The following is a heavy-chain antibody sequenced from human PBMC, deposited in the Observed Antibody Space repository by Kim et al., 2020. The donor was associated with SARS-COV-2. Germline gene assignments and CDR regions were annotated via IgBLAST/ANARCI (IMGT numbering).Heavy chain of an antibody. V-gene: IGHV3-21*01. CDR3: ARDLGSGSYQAHGY. D-gene: IGHD3-10*01. CDR1: GFTFNAFS. J-gene: IGHJ4*02. CDR2: ISDSGSHI. Sequence: GGSLRLSCAASGFTFNAFSMNWFRQAPGKGLEWVSSISDSGSHIFYADSVKGRFTISRDNAKNSLFLQMNSLRAEDTAVYYCARDLGSGSYQAHGYWGQGTLVTVSS.